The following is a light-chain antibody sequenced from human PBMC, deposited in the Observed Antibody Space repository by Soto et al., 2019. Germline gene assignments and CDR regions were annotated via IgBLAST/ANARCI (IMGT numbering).Light chain of an antibody. CDR1: QSISSY. Sequence: DIQMTQSPSSLSASVGDRVTITCRASQSISSYLNWYQQKPGKAPTLLIYAASSLQSGVPSRFGGSGAGTDFTLPISRLHPEDFANYYCQQSYSPLVTFGQGTKLEIK. J-gene: IGKJ2*01. CDR3: QQSYSPLVT. CDR2: AAS. V-gene: IGKV1-39*01.